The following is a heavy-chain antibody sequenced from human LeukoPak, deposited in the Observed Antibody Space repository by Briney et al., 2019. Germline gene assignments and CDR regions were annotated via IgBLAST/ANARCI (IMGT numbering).Heavy chain of an antibody. CDR1: GFTFSSHG. D-gene: IGHD6-13*01. V-gene: IGHV3-30*18. CDR2: ISYDGSNK. J-gene: IGHJ4*02. CDR3: AKDQPAAGTSYFDY. Sequence: PGGSLRLTCAASGFTFSSHGMHWVRQAPGKGLEWVAVISYDGSNKYYADSVKGRFTISRDNSKNALYLQMNSLRAEDTAVYYCAKDQPAAGTSYFDYWGQGTLVTVSS.